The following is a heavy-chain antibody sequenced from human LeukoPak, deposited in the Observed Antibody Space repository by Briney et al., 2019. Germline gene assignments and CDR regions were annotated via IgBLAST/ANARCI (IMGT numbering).Heavy chain of an antibody. CDR3: IHQHNLAAADV. J-gene: IGHJ4*02. CDR2: IYWHGDQ. Sequence: ESGPTLVKPTQTLTLTCTFSGFSLSTAGVGVGWIRQPPGKALEWLALIYWHGDQRYSPSLKTRLTIAKDTSKNQVVLTLTNVDPVDTGSYHCIHQHNLAAADVWGQGILVTVSS. D-gene: IGHD6-13*01. CDR1: GFSLSTAGVG. V-gene: IGHV2-5*04.